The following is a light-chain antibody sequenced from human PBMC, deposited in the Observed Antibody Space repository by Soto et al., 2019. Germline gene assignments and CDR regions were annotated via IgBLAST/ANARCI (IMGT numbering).Light chain of an antibody. CDR1: RGISSN. Sequence: ILITQSPATLSVSPGERATLSCRASRGISSNLAWYQQKPGQAPSLLIYDASTRATGIPARFSGSGSGTEFTLTISSLQSEDFAFYYCHQYNNWPPWTFGQGTKVDIK. V-gene: IGKV3-15*01. J-gene: IGKJ1*01. CDR2: DAS. CDR3: HQYNNWPPWT.